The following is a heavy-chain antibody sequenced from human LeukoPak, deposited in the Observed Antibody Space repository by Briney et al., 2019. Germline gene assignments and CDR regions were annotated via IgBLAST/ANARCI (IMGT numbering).Heavy chain of an antibody. Sequence: PSETLSLTCAVYGGSFSSYFWGWIRQPPGKGLEWVGSMSYSGSTYYNPSLKSRVTISVDTSKNQFSLKLSSVTAADTAVYYCARRSSSQPPNYWGQGTLVTVSS. CDR3: ARRSSSQPPNY. CDR2: MSYSGST. V-gene: IGHV4-39*01. CDR1: GGSFSSYF. J-gene: IGHJ4*02. D-gene: IGHD6-13*01.